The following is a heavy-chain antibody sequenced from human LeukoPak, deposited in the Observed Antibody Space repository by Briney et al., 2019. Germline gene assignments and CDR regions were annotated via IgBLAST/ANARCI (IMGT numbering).Heavy chain of an antibody. CDR3: ARRGVERPVAAAGNHAFDI. CDR1: SGSIITSNYY. J-gene: IGHJ3*02. V-gene: IGHV4-39*07. Sequence: SETLSLTFTVSSGSIITSNYYWGWVRQPPGKALEWIGNIFYSGSTYYNPSLKSRVTISVDTSKNQFSLKLSSVTAADTAVYYCARRGVERPVAAAGNHAFDIWGQGTMVTVSS. CDR2: IFYSGST. D-gene: IGHD6-13*01.